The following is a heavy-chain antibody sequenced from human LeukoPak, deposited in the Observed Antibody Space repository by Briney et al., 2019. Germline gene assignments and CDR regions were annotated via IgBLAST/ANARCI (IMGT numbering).Heavy chain of an antibody. CDR2: IYYSGST. V-gene: IGHV4-38-2*02. CDR3: ARMPVGYIVEEAMDV. CDR1: GYPISSGYY. Sequence: PSETLSLTCTVSGYPISSGYYRGWIRQPPGKGLECIGNIYYSGSTNYNPSLKSRVTISVDTSKNQISLKLSSVTAADTAVYYCARMPVGYIVEEAMDVWGQRTTVTVSS. D-gene: IGHD5/OR15-5a*01. J-gene: IGHJ6*02.